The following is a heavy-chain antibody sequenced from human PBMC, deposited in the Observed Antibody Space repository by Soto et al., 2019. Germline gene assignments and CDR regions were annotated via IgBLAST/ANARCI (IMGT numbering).Heavy chain of an antibody. D-gene: IGHD3-10*01. V-gene: IGHV4-39*01. CDR1: GGSISSSSYY. CDR3: ARRIDVVHYYGSGSYFRMDV. CDR2: IYYSGST. J-gene: IGHJ6*04. Sequence: SETLSLTCTVSGGSISSSSYYWGWIRQPPGKGLEWIGSIYYSGSTYYNPSLKSRVTISVDTSKNQFSLKLSSVTAADTAVYYCARRIDVVHYYGSGSYFRMDVWGKGTTVTVSS.